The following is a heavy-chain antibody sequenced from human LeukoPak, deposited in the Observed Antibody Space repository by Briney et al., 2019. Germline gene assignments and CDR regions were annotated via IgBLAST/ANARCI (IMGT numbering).Heavy chain of an antibody. J-gene: IGHJ4*02. V-gene: IGHV3-53*05. CDR2: ISSGGDT. CDR1: GITVSANY. D-gene: IGHD3-9*01. Sequence: PGGSLRLSCAVSGITVSANYMSWVRQAPGKGLEWVSLISSGGDTYYADSVKGRFTISRDNAKNSLYLQMNSLRAEDTALYYCAKSSEDILTGYLYYWGQGTLVTVSS. CDR3: AKSSEDILTGYLYY.